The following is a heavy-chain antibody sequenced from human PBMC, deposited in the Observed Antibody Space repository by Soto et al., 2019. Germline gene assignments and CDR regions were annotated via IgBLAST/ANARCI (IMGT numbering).Heavy chain of an antibody. V-gene: IGHV4-39*01. D-gene: IGHD4-17*01. J-gene: IGHJ4*02. CDR2: IYYSGST. CDR1: GGSISSSSYY. Sequence: QLQLQESGPGLVKPSETLPLTCTVSGGSISSSSYYWGWIRQPPGKGLEWIGSIYYSGSTYYNPSLKSRVTISVDTSKNQFSLKLSSVTAADTAVYYCARHGGTVTRGFDYWGQGTLVTVSS. CDR3: ARHGGTVTRGFDY.